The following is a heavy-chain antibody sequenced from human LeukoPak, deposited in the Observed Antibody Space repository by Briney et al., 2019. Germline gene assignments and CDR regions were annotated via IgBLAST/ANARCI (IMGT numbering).Heavy chain of an antibody. V-gene: IGHV1-2*02. J-gene: IGHJ4*02. D-gene: IGHD3-3*01. CDR1: GYTFAGYY. CDR3: AGFDFWSGYSKFDY. CDR2: INPNSGGT. Sequence: ASVKVSCKASGYTFAGYYMHWVRQAPGQGLEWMGWINPNSGGTNYAQKFQGRVTMTRDTSISTAYMELSRLRSDDTAVYYCAGFDFWSGYSKFDYWGQGTLVTVSS.